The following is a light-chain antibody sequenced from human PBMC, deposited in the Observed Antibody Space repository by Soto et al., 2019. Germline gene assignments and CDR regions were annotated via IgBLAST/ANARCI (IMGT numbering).Light chain of an antibody. CDR2: AAS. CDR1: EDISTW. V-gene: IGKV1-12*01. CDR3: QHADSFPLIT. J-gene: IGKJ5*01. Sequence: DIQLTQSPSSLSASVGDRVTITCRSSEDISTWLAWSQQKPGKAPKLLIYAASSLQRGVPTRCSGSGSGTDFTLTISRLQPEDFATYYCQHADSFPLITFGQGTRLEIK.